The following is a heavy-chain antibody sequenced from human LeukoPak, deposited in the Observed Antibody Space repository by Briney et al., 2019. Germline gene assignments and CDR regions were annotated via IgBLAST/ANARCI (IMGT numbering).Heavy chain of an antibody. CDR2: IYSGGST. Sequence: GGSLRLSCAASGFTVSSNYMSWVRQAPGKGLEWVSVIYSGGSTYYADSVKGRFTISRDNSKNTLYLQMNSLRAEDTAVYYCARAATPHAFDIRGQGTMVTVSS. J-gene: IGHJ3*02. V-gene: IGHV3-53*01. D-gene: IGHD2-15*01. CDR3: ARAATPHAFDI. CDR1: GFTVSSNY.